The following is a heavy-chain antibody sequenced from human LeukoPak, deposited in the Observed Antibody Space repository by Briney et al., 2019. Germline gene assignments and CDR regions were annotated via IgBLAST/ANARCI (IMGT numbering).Heavy chain of an antibody. CDR1: GFTFSSYA. CDR2: ISGSGGST. Sequence: GGSLRLSCAASGFTFSSYAMSWVRQAPGKGLEWVSAISGSGGSTYYADSVKGRFTISRDNSKNTLYLQMNSLRAEDTAVYCCAKDLRYFDWSQNLFDYWGQGTLVTVSS. CDR3: AKDLRYFDWSQNLFDY. J-gene: IGHJ4*02. D-gene: IGHD3-9*01. V-gene: IGHV3-23*01.